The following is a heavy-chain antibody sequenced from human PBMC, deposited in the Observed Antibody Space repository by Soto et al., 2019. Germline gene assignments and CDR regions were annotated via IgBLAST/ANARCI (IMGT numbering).Heavy chain of an antibody. CDR3: AGEGALATFGVV. J-gene: IGHJ4*02. Sequence: SETLSLTCTVSGDSIRSYYWTWIRQPPGRGLEWIGHVYYGGSTNYNPSLQSRVTISLGTSKNQFSLRLTSMTAADAAVYYCAGEGALATFGVVWGQETRVTGSS. V-gene: IGHV4-59*01. D-gene: IGHD3-3*01. CDR2: VYYGGST. CDR1: GDSIRSYY.